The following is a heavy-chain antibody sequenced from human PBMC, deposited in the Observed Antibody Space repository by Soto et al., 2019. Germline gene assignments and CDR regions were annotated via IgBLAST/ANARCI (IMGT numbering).Heavy chain of an antibody. CDR2: IYHSGST. D-gene: IGHD5-12*01. CDR1: GGSISSGGYS. J-gene: IGHJ3*02. CDR3: AKEGERTEGDRGFTVYGLGAFDI. V-gene: IGHV4-30-2*05. Sequence: ASETLSLTCAVSGGSISSGGYSWSWIRQPPGKGLEWIGYIYHSGSTYYNPSLQSRVTISIDTSKNQFSLKLTSVTAADTAVYYCAKEGERTEGDRGFTVYGLGAFDIWGQGTVVTVSS.